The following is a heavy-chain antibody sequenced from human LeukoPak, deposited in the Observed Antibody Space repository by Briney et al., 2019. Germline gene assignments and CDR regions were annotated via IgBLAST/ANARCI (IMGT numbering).Heavy chain of an antibody. Sequence: SETLSLTCTVSGGSISSTSFYWVWIRQPPGKGLDWLGTIYFTGTTYSNPSLNSRVTISVDTSNNRFSLKVSSVTAADTAVYYCARLIVGDYFDSWGQGTLVTVSS. CDR3: ARLIVGDYFDS. D-gene: IGHD1-26*01. CDR2: IYFTGTT. CDR1: GGSISSTSFY. V-gene: IGHV4-39*01. J-gene: IGHJ4*02.